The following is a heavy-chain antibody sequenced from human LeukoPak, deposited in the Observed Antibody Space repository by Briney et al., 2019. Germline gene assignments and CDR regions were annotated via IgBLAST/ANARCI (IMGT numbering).Heavy chain of an antibody. V-gene: IGHV4-59*04. Sequence: PSETLSLTCTVSGGSISSYYWSWIRQPPGKGLEWIGSIYHSGSTYYNPSLKSRVTISVDTSKNQFSLKLSSVTAADTAVYYCATSMVRGVRFYFDYWGQGTLVTVSS. CDR2: IYHSGST. J-gene: IGHJ4*02. D-gene: IGHD3-10*01. CDR1: GGSISSYY. CDR3: ATSMVRGVRFYFDY.